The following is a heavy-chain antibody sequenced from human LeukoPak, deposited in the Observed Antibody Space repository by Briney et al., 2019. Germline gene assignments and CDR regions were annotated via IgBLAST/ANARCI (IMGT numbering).Heavy chain of an antibody. V-gene: IGHV1-24*01. Sequence: ASVKVSCKISGKTLTEVALHWVRQAPGKGLEWMGGFDPEVGGTIYAQKFQDRVTMTEDTSTDTAYMDLSSLRTDDAAVYYCATDVGYWGQGTLVTVSS. CDR3: ATDVGY. J-gene: IGHJ4*02. CDR2: FDPEVGGT. CDR1: GKTLTEVA.